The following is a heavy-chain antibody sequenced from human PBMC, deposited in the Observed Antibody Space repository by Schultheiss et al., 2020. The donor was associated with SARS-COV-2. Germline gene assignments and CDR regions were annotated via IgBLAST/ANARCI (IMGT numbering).Heavy chain of an antibody. CDR1: GYTFTGYY. Sequence: GESLKISCKASGYTFTGYYMHWVRQAPGQGLEWMGWINPNSGGTNYAQKFQGRVTMTRDTSISTAYMELSRLRSDDTAVYYCAGVVATTDPFVFDYWGQGTLVTVSS. CDR2: INPNSGGT. D-gene: IGHD5-12*01. V-gene: IGHV1-2*02. J-gene: IGHJ4*02. CDR3: AGVVATTDPFVFDY.